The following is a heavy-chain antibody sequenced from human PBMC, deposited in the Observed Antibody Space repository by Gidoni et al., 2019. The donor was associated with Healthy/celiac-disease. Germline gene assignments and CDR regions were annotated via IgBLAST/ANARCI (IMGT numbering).Heavy chain of an antibody. D-gene: IGHD2-15*01. Sequence: QLQLQESGPGLVKPSETLSLTCTVSGGSISSSRYYWGWIRQPPGKGLEWIGGIYYSGSTYYNPSLKSRVTISVDTSKNQFSLKLSSVTAADTAVYYCARSGDIVVVVAGVYFDLWGRGTLVTVSS. CDR3: ARSGDIVVVVAGVYFDL. CDR2: IYYSGST. V-gene: IGHV4-39*01. J-gene: IGHJ2*01. CDR1: GGSISSSRYY.